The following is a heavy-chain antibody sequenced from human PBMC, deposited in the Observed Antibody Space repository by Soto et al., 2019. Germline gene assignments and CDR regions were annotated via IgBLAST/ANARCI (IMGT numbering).Heavy chain of an antibody. CDR3: ARDRDYDFWSGYLGH. CDR1: GFTFSSYS. V-gene: IGHV3-21*01. D-gene: IGHD3-3*01. J-gene: IGHJ4*02. Sequence: GGSLRLSCAASGFTFSSYSMNWVRQAPGKGLEWVSSISSSSSYIYYADSVKGRFTISRDNAKNSLYLQMNSLRAEDTAVYYCARDRDYDFWSGYLGHWGQGTLVTVSS. CDR2: ISSSSSYI.